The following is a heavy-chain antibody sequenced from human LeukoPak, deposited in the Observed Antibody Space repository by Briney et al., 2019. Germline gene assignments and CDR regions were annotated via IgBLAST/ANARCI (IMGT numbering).Heavy chain of an antibody. CDR2: LHHSGST. V-gene: IGHV4-34*01. J-gene: IGHJ5*02. D-gene: IGHD2-2*01. CDR1: GRSFSGYY. CDR3: ARGGIVVVPAAMRWFDP. Sequence: SDTQSLTCAVYGRSFSGYYWRCTRQPTGKALEWIDDLHHSGSTNYNPSRKSRVTISVDTTKNQFSLKLSSVTAADTTVYYCARGGIVVVPAAMRWFDPWGQGTLVTVSS.